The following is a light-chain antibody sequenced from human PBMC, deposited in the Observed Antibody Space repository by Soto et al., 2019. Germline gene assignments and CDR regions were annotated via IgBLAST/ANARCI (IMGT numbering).Light chain of an antibody. V-gene: IGLV2-23*02. Sequence: QSALTQPASVSGSPGQSITISCTGTSSDVGSYNLVSWYQQHPGKAPKVMIYEVSKRPSGVSNRFSGSKSGNTASLIISGLQAEDEADYYCCSYAGSSTSVLFGGGTQLTVL. J-gene: IGLJ2*01. CDR3: CSYAGSSTSVL. CDR1: SSDVGSYNL. CDR2: EVS.